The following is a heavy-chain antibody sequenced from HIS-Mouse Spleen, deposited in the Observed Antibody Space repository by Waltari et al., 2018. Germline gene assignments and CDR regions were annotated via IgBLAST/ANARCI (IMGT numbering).Heavy chain of an antibody. Sequence: QVQLQESGPGLVKPSETLSLTCTVSGYSISSGYYWGWIRQPPGKGLEWIGSSYHSGRPYYNPPRRSRVTISVDTSKTQFSLKLSSVTAADTAVYYCARGTGDLAFDIWGQGTMVTVSS. CDR3: ARGTGDLAFDI. V-gene: IGHV4-38-2*02. J-gene: IGHJ3*02. CDR1: GYSISSGYY. CDR2: SYHSGRP. D-gene: IGHD7-27*01.